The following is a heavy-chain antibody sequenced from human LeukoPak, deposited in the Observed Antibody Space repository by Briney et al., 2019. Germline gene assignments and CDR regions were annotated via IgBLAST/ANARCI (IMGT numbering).Heavy chain of an antibody. CDR3: ARGGLQYSSGIDY. CDR1: GFTFSSYA. Sequence: GGSLRLSCAASGFTFSSYAMHWVRQAPGKGLEWVAVISYDGSNKYYADSVKGRFTISRDNSKNTLYLQMNSLRTEDTAVYYCARGGLQYSSGIDYWARELWSPSPQ. D-gene: IGHD6-19*01. CDR2: ISYDGSNK. V-gene: IGHV3-30-3*01. J-gene: IGHJ4*02.